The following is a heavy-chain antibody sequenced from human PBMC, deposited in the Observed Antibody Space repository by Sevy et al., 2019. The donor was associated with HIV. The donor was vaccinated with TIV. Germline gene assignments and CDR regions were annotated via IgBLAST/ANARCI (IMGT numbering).Heavy chain of an antibody. V-gene: IGHV1-24*01. CDR2: FDPEDGER. CDR3: AKSREFYDDNSGYFDY. Sequence: ASVKVSRKVSGYTLIDLSMHWVRQAPGKGLEWMGRFDPEDGERIYAQKFQGRVTITEDTSTDTAYMELSSLRSEDTAVYYCAKSREFYDDNSGYFDYWGQGTLVTVSS. D-gene: IGHD3-22*01. CDR1: GYTLIDLS. J-gene: IGHJ4*02.